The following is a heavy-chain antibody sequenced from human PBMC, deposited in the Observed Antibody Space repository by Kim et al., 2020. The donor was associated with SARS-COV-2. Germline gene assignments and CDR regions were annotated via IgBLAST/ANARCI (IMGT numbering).Heavy chain of an antibody. V-gene: IGHV4-61*01. CDR3: ARGPQVCSSTSCYGKNWFDH. D-gene: IGHD2-2*01. CDR2: IYYNGNT. Sequence: SETLSLTCTVAGGSISSGTYYWSWIRQPPGKGLEWIGYIYYNGNTNYNPSLKSRVTISVDMSKNQFSLKLSSVTAADTAVYYCARGPQVCSSTSCYGKNWFDHWGQGTLVTVSS. J-gene: IGHJ5*02. CDR1: GGSISSGTYY.